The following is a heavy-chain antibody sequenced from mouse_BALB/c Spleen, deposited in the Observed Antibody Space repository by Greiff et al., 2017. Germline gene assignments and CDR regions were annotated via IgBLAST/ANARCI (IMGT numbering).Heavy chain of an antibody. Sequence: EVKLVESGGGLVQPGGSLRLSCATSGFTFTDYYMSWVRQPPGKALEWLGFIRNKANGYTTEYSASVKGRFTISRDNSQSILYLQMNTLRAEDSATYYCARDMGANWAWFAYWGQGTLVTVSA. CDR3: ARDMGANWAWFAY. CDR1: GFTFTDYY. D-gene: IGHD4-1*01. CDR2: IRNKANGYTT. J-gene: IGHJ3*01. V-gene: IGHV7-3*02.